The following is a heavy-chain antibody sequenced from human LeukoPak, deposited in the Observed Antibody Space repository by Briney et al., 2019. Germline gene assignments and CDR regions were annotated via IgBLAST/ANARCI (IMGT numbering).Heavy chain of an antibody. CDR1: GGSISTYY. J-gene: IGHJ4*02. CDR2: IYYSGST. CDR3: ARDTGTVVDY. Sequence: SETLSLTCTVSGGSISTYYWSWIRQPPGKGLEWIGYIYYSGSTNYIPSLKSRVTTSVDTSKNQFSLKLSSVTAADTAVYYCARDTGTVVDYWGQGTLVTVSS. V-gene: IGHV4-59*01. D-gene: IGHD4-23*01.